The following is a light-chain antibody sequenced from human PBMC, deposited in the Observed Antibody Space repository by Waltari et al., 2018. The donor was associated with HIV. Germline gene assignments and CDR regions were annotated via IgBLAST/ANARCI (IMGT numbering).Light chain of an antibody. V-gene: IGLV3-21*02. CDR2: DDS. Sequence: YVLTQPPSVSVAPGQTASITCGGNNIGSKGVHWYQQKPGQAPVLVVYDDSGRPSRIPERFSGSNSGNTATLTISTVEAGDEADYYCQVCDTSNDHPYVFGTGTKVTVL. CDR1: NIGSKG. CDR3: QVCDTSNDHPYV. J-gene: IGLJ1*01.